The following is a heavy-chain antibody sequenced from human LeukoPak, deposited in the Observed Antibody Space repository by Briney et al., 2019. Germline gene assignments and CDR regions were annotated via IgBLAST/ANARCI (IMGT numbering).Heavy chain of an antibody. CDR3: AGDGDYDSSGYEQTPEQDY. CDR2: ISAYNGNT. CDR1: GYTFTSYG. V-gene: IGHV1-18*01. D-gene: IGHD3-22*01. J-gene: IGHJ4*02. Sequence: ASVKVSCKASGYTFTSYGISWVRQAPGQGLEWMGWISAYNGNTNYAQKLQGRVTMTTDTSTSTAYMELGSLRSDDTAVYYCAGDGDYDSSGYEQTPEQDYWGQGTLVTVSS.